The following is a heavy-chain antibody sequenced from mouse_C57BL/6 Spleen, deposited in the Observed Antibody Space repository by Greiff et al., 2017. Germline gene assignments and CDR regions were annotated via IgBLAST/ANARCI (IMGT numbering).Heavy chain of an antibody. Sequence: ESGAELVKPGASVKISCKASGYAFSSYWMNWVKQRPGKGLEWIGQIYPGDGDTNYNGKFKGKATLTADKSSSTAYMQLSSLTSEDSAVYFCARGTYYDYDDRYFDVWGTGTTVTVSS. CDR3: ARGTYYDYDDRYFDV. CDR1: GYAFSSYW. D-gene: IGHD2-4*01. CDR2: IYPGDGDT. V-gene: IGHV1-80*01. J-gene: IGHJ1*03.